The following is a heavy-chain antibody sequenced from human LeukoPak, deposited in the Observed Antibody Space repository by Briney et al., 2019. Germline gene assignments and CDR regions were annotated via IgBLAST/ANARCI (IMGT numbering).Heavy chain of an antibody. D-gene: IGHD3-9*01. Sequence: PSETLSLTCAVYGGSFSSYYWSWIRQPPGKGLEWIGEITHSGSTNYNPSLKSRVTISVDTSKNQFSLKLSSVTAADTAVYYCAREFGSQRGLRYFDWLGPRDAFDIWGQGTMVTVSS. CDR1: GGSFSSYY. CDR3: AREFGSQRGLRYFDWLGPRDAFDI. J-gene: IGHJ3*02. V-gene: IGHV4-34*01. CDR2: ITHSGST.